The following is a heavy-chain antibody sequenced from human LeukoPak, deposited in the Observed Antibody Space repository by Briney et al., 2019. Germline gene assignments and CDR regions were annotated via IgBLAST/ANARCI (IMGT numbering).Heavy chain of an antibody. CDR1: GFTFSSYA. CDR3: AKEGGGGYYGSGSSFFDY. V-gene: IGHV3-23*01. Sequence: GGSLRLSCAASGFTFSSYAMSWVRQAPGKGLGWVSAISGSGGSTYYAASVKGRFTISRDNSKNTLYLQMNSLRAEDTAVYYCAKEGGGGYYGSGSSFFDYWGQGTLVTVSS. D-gene: IGHD3-10*01. CDR2: ISGSGGST. J-gene: IGHJ4*02.